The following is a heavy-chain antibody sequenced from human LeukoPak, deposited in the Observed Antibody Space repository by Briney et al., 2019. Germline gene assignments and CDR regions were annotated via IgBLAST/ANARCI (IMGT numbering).Heavy chain of an antibody. CDR2: IFHSGTT. J-gene: IGHJ4*02. D-gene: IGHD6-19*01. CDR3: AREDRVAVLFGY. Sequence: SETLSLTCAVPGYSISNGYYWAWIRQPPGKGLEWIATIFHSGTTYYNPSLKSRVTISVDTSENQFSLRLSSVTAADTAVYFCAREDRVAVLFGYWGQGTLVTVSS. CDR1: GYSISNGYY. V-gene: IGHV4-38-2*02.